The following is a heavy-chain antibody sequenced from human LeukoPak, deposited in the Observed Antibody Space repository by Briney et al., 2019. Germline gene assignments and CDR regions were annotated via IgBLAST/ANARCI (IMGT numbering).Heavy chain of an antibody. Sequence: GGSLRLSCSASGFTFSSYAMHWVRQAPGKGLEYVSAIISNGGSTYYADSVKGRFTISRDNSKNTLYFQMSSLRAEDTAVYYCVKGKSGGSWYYFDYWGQGTLVTVSS. CDR1: GFTFSSYA. D-gene: IGHD2-15*01. J-gene: IGHJ4*02. CDR2: IISNGGST. V-gene: IGHV3-64D*06. CDR3: VKGKSGGSWYYFDY.